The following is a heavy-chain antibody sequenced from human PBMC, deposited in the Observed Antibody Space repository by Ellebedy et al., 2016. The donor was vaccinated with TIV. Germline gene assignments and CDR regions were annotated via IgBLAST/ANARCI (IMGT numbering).Heavy chain of an antibody. J-gene: IGHJ4*02. Sequence: PGGSLRLSCATSGFTFSTYWMAWVRQDPGKGLEWVANIKGDGSQTYYVGSVKGRFTFSRDKSKNSLYLQMNSLRAEDTAVYYCTKGRGGGSDSSAPRYYFDYWGLGTLVTVSS. CDR2: IKGDGSQT. V-gene: IGHV3-7*03. CDR3: TKGRGGGSDSSAPRYYFDY. D-gene: IGHD3-22*01. CDR1: GFTFSTYW.